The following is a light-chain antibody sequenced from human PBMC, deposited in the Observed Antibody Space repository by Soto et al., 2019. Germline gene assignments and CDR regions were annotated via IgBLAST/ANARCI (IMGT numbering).Light chain of an antibody. V-gene: IGKV1-5*01. CDR1: QSISSW. CDR3: QQYNSYSVT. J-gene: IGKJ4*01. Sequence: DLQMTQSPSTLSASVGDRVTITCRASQSISSWLAWYQQKPGKAPNLLIYDASSLEGGVQSRFSGSGSGTEFTLTISSLQPDDFATYYCQQYNSYSVTFGGGTKVEIK. CDR2: DAS.